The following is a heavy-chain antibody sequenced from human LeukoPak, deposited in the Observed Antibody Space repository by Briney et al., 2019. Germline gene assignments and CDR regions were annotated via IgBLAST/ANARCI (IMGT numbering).Heavy chain of an antibody. D-gene: IGHD3-10*01. CDR3: ARTITMVRGAPEDYMDV. CDR2: IYYSGST. Sequence: SETLSLTCTVSGGSISSYYWSWIRQPPGKGLEWIGYIYYSGSTNYNPSLKSRVTISVDTSKNQFSLKLSSVTAADTAVYYCARTITMVRGAPEDYMDVWGKGTTVTISS. J-gene: IGHJ6*03. V-gene: IGHV4-59*01. CDR1: GGSISSYY.